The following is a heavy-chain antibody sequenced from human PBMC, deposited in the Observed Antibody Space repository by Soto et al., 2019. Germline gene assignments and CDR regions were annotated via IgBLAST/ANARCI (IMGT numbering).Heavy chain of an antibody. CDR3: ANSRVSMVRGLIIIPNY. CDR2: ISGHGDAT. CDR1: GCPFTGYS. D-gene: IGHD3-10*01. J-gene: IGHJ4*02. V-gene: IGHV3-23*01. Sequence: GGSLRLSFAASGCPFTGYSMSWVRQPPGKGLEWVSAISGHGDATFYADSVKGRFTISRDNSKNTLYLHMNSLRAEDTALYYCANSRVSMVRGLIIIPNYWGQGTLVTVSS.